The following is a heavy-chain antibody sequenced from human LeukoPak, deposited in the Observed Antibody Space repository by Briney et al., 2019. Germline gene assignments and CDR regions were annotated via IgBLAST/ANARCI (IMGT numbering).Heavy chain of an antibody. CDR1: XYTFTSYD. V-gene: IGHV1-8*01. CDR2: MNPNSGNT. Sequence: SCKAXXYTFTSYDINWVRQATGQGLEWMGWMNPNSGNTGYAQKFQGRVTMTRNTSISTAYMELSSLRSEDTAVYYCARGLRSYDFWSGYPKPNWFDPWGQGTLVTVSS. D-gene: IGHD3-3*01. J-gene: IGHJ5*02. CDR3: ARGLRSYDFWSGYPKPNWFDP.